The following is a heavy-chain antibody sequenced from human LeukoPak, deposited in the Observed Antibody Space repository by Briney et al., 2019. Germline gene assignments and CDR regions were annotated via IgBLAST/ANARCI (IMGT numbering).Heavy chain of an antibody. V-gene: IGHV4-38-2*02. D-gene: IGHD4-17*01. CDR2: IYHSGST. Sequence: SETLSLTCTVSGYSISSGYDWGWIRQPPGKGLEWIGSIYHSGSTYYNPSLKSRVTISVDTSKNQFSLKLSSVTAAGTAVYYCARDYTLMTTVTTQYFDYWGQGTLVTVSS. CDR3: ARDYTLMTTVTTQYFDY. J-gene: IGHJ4*02. CDR1: GYSISSGYD.